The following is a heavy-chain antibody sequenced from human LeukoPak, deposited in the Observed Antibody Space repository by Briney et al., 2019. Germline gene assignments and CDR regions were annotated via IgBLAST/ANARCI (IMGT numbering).Heavy chain of an antibody. D-gene: IGHD6-19*01. CDR3: ARGSRVAGHFDY. J-gene: IGHJ4*02. CDR1: GFTFSNYD. Sequence: GGSLRLSCAASGFTFSNYDMHWVRQATGKGREGVSAIGTAGDTSYPRSGKGPITTSRKNAKNSLYIQTTSPRAGETAVYYCARGSRVAGHFDYWGQGTPVTAYS. V-gene: IGHV3-13*01. CDR2: IGTAGDT.